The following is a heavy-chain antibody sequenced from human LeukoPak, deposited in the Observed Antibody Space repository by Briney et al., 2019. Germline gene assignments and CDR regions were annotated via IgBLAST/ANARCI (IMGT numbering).Heavy chain of an antibody. J-gene: IGHJ4*02. V-gene: IGHV1-2*04. D-gene: IGHD4-17*01. CDR1: GYTFTSYD. CDR2: INPNSGGT. CDR3: ARAAVTPDFDY. Sequence: ASVKVSCKASGYTFTSYDINWVRQATGQGLEWMGWINPNSGGTNYAQKFQGWVTMTRDTSISTAYMELSRLRSDDTAVYYCARAAVTPDFDYWGQGTLVTVSS.